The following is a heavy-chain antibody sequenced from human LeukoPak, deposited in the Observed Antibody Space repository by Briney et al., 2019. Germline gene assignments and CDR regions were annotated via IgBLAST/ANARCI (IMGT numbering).Heavy chain of an antibody. Sequence: GGSLRLSCAASGLDVSSDYLSWVRQAPGKGLEWVSFFYKFDTYYADSVKGRFTISRDNAKDSLYLQMNSLRDEDTALYYCARDAPGLAARPNYYYFMDAWGKGTTVTVSS. CDR1: GLDVSSDY. V-gene: IGHV3-53*01. D-gene: IGHD6-6*01. CDR2: FYKFDT. J-gene: IGHJ6*03. CDR3: ARDAPGLAARPNYYYFMDA.